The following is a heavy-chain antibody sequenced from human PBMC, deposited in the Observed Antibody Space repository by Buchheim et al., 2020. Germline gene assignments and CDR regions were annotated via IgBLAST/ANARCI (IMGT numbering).Heavy chain of an antibody. V-gene: IGHV3-48*03. CDR2: ISSSGSTI. D-gene: IGHD5-18*01. CDR3: ARSGPTSQLWFKNGFDP. CDR1: GFTFSSYE. Sequence: EVQLVESGGGLVQPGGSLRLSCAASGFTFSSYEMNWVRQAPGKGLEWVSYISSSGSTIYYADSVKGRFTISRDNAKNSLYLQMNSLRDEDTAVYYCARSGPTSQLWFKNGFDPWGQGTL. J-gene: IGHJ5*02.